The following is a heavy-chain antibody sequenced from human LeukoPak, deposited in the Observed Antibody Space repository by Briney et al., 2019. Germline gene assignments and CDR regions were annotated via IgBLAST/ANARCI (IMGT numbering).Heavy chain of an antibody. Sequence: QPGASLRLSCAASGFTFSSYAMHWVRQAPGKVLEYVSAISSNGGSTYYANSVKGRFTISRDNSKNTLYLQMGSLRAEDMAVYYCARGYSYGFFDYWGQGTLVTVSS. CDR1: GFTFSSYA. D-gene: IGHD5-18*01. CDR2: ISSNGGST. V-gene: IGHV3-64*01. J-gene: IGHJ4*02. CDR3: ARGYSYGFFDY.